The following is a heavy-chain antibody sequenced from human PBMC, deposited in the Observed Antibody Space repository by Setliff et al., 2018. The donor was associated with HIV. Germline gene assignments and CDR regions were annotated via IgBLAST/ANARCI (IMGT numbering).Heavy chain of an antibody. J-gene: IGHJ4*02. CDR3: AYYRDSTVHQDY. CDR2: IKSKINGGTT. V-gene: IGHV3-15*07. CDR1: GFSFSDAW. Sequence: LRLSCAASGFSFSDAWMKWVRQAPGKGLEWVGCIKSKINGGTTDHAAPLKGRFTISRDDSKNTLYLQMNSLKTEDTAVYYCAYYRDSTVHQDYWGQGTLVTVSS. D-gene: IGHD3-16*02.